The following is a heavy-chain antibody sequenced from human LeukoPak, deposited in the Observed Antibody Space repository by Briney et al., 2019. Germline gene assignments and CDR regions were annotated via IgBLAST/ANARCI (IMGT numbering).Heavy chain of an antibody. D-gene: IGHD3-16*02. CDR1: GVSVSSNSAA. Sequence: SQTLSHTCAISGVSVSSNSAAWNWNRQSPSRGLEWLGRTYYRSRWYNDYAVSVKSRIAIDPDTSKNQLSLQLNSVTPEDTAVYYCARDRWSYYFDYWGQGALVTVSS. CDR2: TYYRSRWYN. V-gene: IGHV6-1*01. J-gene: IGHJ4*02. CDR3: ARDRWSYYFDY.